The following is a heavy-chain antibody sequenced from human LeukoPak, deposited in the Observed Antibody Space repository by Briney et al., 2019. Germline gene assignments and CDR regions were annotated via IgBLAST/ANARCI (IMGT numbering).Heavy chain of an antibody. Sequence: ASVKVSCQASGYTFTRYGISWVRQAPGQGLEWLGWISAYDGNTNYEQKFQGRVTMTTDTSTGTAYMELRSLRSDDTAVYYCARDKVIASAGTPNWFDPWGQGTLVTVSS. CDR1: GYTFTRYG. CDR2: ISAYDGNT. D-gene: IGHD6-13*01. J-gene: IGHJ5*02. V-gene: IGHV1-18*01. CDR3: ARDKVIASAGTPNWFDP.